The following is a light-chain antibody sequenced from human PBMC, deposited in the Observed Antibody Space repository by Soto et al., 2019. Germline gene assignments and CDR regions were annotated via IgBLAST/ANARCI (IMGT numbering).Light chain of an antibody. CDR3: QQYGSSPRT. Sequence: IVLTQALGTLCFCPRARATLSGRASQSVRSKYLTWYQKKPGQAPRPLIYGASSRATGIPDRFSGSGSGTDFTLTISRLEPEDFAVYYCQQYGSSPRTFGQGTKVVIK. CDR2: GAS. J-gene: IGKJ1*01. CDR1: QSVRSKY. V-gene: IGKV3-20*01.